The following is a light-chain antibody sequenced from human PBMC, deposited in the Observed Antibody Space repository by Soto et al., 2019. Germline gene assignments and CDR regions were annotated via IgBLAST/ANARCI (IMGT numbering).Light chain of an antibody. CDR1: QGVSSR. CDR2: AAS. Sequence: DIQMTQSPSSVSASVGDRVNITCRANQGVSSRLAWYQHKPGKAPQFLIYAASRLHSGVPSRFSGSASGTDFTLTISSLQPEDFATYFCQQAHSFPPTFGGGTKVEIK. CDR3: QQAHSFPPT. V-gene: IGKV1-12*01. J-gene: IGKJ4*01.